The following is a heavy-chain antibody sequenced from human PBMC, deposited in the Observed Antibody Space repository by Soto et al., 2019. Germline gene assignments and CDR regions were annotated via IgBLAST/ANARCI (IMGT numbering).Heavy chain of an antibody. CDR1: GGSISSGDYY. CDR3: ARVSADIHFDY. J-gene: IGHJ4*02. D-gene: IGHD6-19*01. CDR2: IYYSGST. V-gene: IGHV4-30-4*02. Sequence: SDTLSLTCTVSGGSISSGDYYWSWIRQPPGKGLEWIGYIYYSGSTYYNPSLKSRVTISVDTSKNQFSLKLSSVTAADTAVYYCARVSADIHFDYWGQGTLVTVSS.